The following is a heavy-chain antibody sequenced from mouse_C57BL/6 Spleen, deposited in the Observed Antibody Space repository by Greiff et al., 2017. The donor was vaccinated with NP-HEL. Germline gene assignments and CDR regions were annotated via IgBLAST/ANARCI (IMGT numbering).Heavy chain of an antibody. CDR3: ARSGYGSSYWYFDV. J-gene: IGHJ1*03. V-gene: IGHV1-64*01. CDR1: AYTFTTYW. CDR2: IHPNSGST. D-gene: IGHD1-1*01. Sequence: QVQLQQSGAELVKPGASVKLSCKASAYTFTTYWMHWVKQRPGQGLEWIGMIHPNSGSTNYNEKFKSKATLTVDKSSSTAYMQLSSLTSEDSAVYYCARSGYGSSYWYFDVWGTGTTVTVSS.